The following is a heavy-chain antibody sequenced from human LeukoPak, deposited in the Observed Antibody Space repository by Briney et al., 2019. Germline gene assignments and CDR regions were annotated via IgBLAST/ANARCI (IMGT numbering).Heavy chain of an antibody. J-gene: IGHJ3*02. D-gene: IGHD5-18*01. CDR2: ISWNRGSI. Sequence: GGSLRLSCAASGFTFDDYAMHWVRQAPGKGLEWVSGISWNRGSIGYADSVEGRFTISRDNAKNSLYLQMNSLRAEDMALYYCAKGHTAMVDDAFDIWGQGTMVTVSS. CDR1: GFTFDDYA. CDR3: AKGHTAMVDDAFDI. V-gene: IGHV3-9*03.